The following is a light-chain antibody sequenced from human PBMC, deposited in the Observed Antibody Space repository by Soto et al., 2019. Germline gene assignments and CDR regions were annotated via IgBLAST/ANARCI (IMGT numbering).Light chain of an antibody. CDR1: QSISSY. Sequence: DIQMTQSPSSLSASVGDRATITCRASQSISSYLNWYQQKPGKAPKVLIYAASNLQGGVPSRFSGSGSGTDFTLTISSLQPEDFATYSCQQSDSSPITFGQGPRLETK. CDR2: AAS. V-gene: IGKV1-39*01. J-gene: IGKJ5*01. CDR3: QQSDSSPIT.